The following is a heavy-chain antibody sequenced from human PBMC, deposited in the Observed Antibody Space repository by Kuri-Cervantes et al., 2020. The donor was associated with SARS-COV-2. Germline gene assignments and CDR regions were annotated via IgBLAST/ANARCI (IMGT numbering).Heavy chain of an antibody. CDR3: ASLMSGGGAHLYYFYMDA. CDR2: ISSSSSQG. J-gene: IGHJ6*03. V-gene: IGHV3-21*01. D-gene: IGHD3-16*01. Sequence: GESLKISCAASGVTFSTYSMTWVRQAPGKGMEWVSSISSSSSQGYYVDSVKGRLTISRDNAKNSLYLQMNSLRAEDTAVYYCASLMSGGGAHLYYFYMDAWGKGTSVTVSS. CDR1: GVTFSTYS.